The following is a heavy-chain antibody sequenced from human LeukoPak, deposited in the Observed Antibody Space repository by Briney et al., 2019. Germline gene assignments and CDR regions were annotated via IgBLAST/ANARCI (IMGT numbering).Heavy chain of an antibody. CDR2: ISSSSSYI. CDR3: ARGATYYDFWSGYYFYYYYYMDA. Sequence: GGSLRLSCAASGFTFSSYSMIWVRQAPGKGLEWVSSISSSSSYIYYADSVKGRFTISRDNAKNSLYLQMNSLRAEDTAVYYCARGATYYDFWSGYYFYYYYYMDAWGKGTTVTVSS. CDR1: GFTFSSYS. V-gene: IGHV3-21*01. J-gene: IGHJ6*03. D-gene: IGHD3-3*01.